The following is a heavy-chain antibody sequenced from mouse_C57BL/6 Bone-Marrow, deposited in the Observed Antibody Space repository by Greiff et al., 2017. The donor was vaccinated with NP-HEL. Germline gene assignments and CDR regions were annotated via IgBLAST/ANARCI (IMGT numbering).Heavy chain of an antibody. D-gene: IGHD1-1*01. CDR1: GYTFTSYW. V-gene: IGHV1-53*01. CDR3: ARKDYYGSDWYFDV. J-gene: IGHJ1*03. CDR2: INPSNGGT. Sequence: QVQLQQSGTELVKPGASVKLSCKASGYTFTSYWMHWVKQRPGQGLEWIGNINPSNGGTNYNEKFKSKATLTVDKSSSTAYMQLSSLTSEDSAVYYCARKDYYGSDWYFDVWGTGTTVTVSS.